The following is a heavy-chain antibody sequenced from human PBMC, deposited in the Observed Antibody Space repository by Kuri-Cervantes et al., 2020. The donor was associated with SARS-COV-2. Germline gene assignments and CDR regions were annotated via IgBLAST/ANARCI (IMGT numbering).Heavy chain of an antibody. J-gene: IGHJ3*02. CDR2: INPNSGGT. D-gene: IGHD2-2*02. CDR1: GGTFSSYA. V-gene: IGHV1-2*02. Sequence: ASVKVSCKASGGTFSSYAISWVRQAPGQGLEWMGWINPNSGGTNYAQKFQGRVTMTRDTSISTAYMELSRLRSDDTAVYYCARVWALYCSSTSCYTFAFDIWGQGTMVTVSS. CDR3: ARVWALYCSSTSCYTFAFDI.